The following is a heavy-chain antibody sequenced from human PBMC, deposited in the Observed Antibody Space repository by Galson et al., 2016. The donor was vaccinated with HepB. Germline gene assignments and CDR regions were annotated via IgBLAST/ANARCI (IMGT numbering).Heavy chain of an antibody. CDR1: GDSIKNFF. D-gene: IGHD3-10*01. Sequence: SETLSLTCAVSGDSIKNFFWSWIRQSPGTGLEWIGYIYHTGSTKYNPSLKNRVRISMDTSKNHFSLEISSVTPAATAIYFCARDYYYGSGSLYCWGQGPLVTVSS. CDR3: ARDYYYGSGSLYC. V-gene: IGHV4-59*01. CDR2: IYHTGST. J-gene: IGHJ4*02.